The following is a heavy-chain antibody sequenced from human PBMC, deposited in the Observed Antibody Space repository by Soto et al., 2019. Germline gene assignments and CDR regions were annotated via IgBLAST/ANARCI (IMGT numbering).Heavy chain of an antibody. Sequence: GGSLRLSCAASGFTFSDHYMDWVRQAPGKGLEWVGRTRNKANSYTTEYAASVKGRFTISRDDSKNSLYLQMNSLKTEDTAVYYCARSLVVGATKDFDYWGQGTLVTVSS. CDR2: TRNKANSYTT. D-gene: IGHD1-26*01. CDR1: GFTFSDHY. CDR3: ARSLVVGATKDFDY. J-gene: IGHJ4*02. V-gene: IGHV3-72*01.